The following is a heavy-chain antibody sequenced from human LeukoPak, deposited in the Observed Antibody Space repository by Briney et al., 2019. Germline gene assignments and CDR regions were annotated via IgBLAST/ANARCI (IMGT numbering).Heavy chain of an antibody. Sequence: PGGSLRLSCAASGFTFDGYGMSWVRQAPGKGLEWVSGINWNGGSTGYADSVKGRFTISRDNAKNSLYLQMNSLRAEDTALYYCARGIAAAATDAFDIWGQGTMVTVSS. CDR1: GFTFDGYG. D-gene: IGHD6-13*01. J-gene: IGHJ3*02. CDR3: ARGIAAAATDAFDI. V-gene: IGHV3-20*04. CDR2: INWNGGST.